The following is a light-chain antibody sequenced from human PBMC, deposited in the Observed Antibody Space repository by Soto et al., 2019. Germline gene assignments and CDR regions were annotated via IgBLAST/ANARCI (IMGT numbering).Light chain of an antibody. V-gene: IGKV1-39*01. CDR2: AAS. CDR3: QQSYTTPRT. J-gene: IGKJ2*02. Sequence: DTQMTQSPSSLSASVGDRVTITCRASQSINNLLNWYHQKPGKAPKLLIYAASSLQSGVPSRFSGSGSGTDFTLTISSLQPEDSATYYCQQSYTTPRTFGHGTKLEIK. CDR1: QSINNL.